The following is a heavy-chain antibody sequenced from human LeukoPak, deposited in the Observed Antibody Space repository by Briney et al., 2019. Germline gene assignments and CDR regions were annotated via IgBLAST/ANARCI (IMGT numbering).Heavy chain of an antibody. V-gene: IGHV4-61*02. CDR2: IYSSGST. Sequence: SETLSLTCTVSGGSISSGSYYWNWIRQPAGKGLEWIGRIYSSGSTNYNPSLKSRVTISVDTSKNQFSLKLSSVTAADTAVYYCARGVSDYSYFARYYFDYWGQGTLVTVSS. J-gene: IGHJ4*02. CDR1: GGSISSGSYY. CDR3: ARGVSDYSYFARYYFDY. D-gene: IGHD4-11*01.